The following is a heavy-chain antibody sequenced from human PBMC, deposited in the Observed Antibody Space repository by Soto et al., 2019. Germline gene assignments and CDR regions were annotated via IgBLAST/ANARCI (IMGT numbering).Heavy chain of an antibody. D-gene: IGHD3-22*01. CDR1: GGTFSSYA. Sequence: ASVKVSCKASGGTFSSYAISWVRQAPGQGLEWMGGIIPIFGTANYAQKFQGRVTITADESTSTAYMELSSLRSEDTAVYYCASAFYYYDSSGYYRHGMDVWGQGTTVTVSS. CDR2: IIPIFGTA. V-gene: IGHV1-69*13. CDR3: ASAFYYYDSSGYYRHGMDV. J-gene: IGHJ6*02.